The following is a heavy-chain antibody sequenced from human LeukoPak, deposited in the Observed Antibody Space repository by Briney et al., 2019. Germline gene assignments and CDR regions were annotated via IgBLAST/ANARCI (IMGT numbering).Heavy chain of an antibody. J-gene: IGHJ6*02. V-gene: IGHV3-21*01. CDR3: ARDGIAAVGAGDYNYYGMYV. Sequence: AGGSLRLSCTASGFTFSSYRMNWVRQAPGKGLEWVSSISSSGSYKYDADSVRGRFTISRDNAKNSLYLLMNSPRAEDTAVYYCARDGIAAVGAGDYNYYGMYVWGQGTTVTVSS. D-gene: IGHD6-13*01. CDR1: GFTFSSYR. CDR2: ISSSGSYK.